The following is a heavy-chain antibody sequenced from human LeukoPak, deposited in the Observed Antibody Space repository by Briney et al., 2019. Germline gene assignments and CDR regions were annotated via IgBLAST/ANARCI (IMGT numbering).Heavy chain of an antibody. CDR1: GYTFTGYY. CDR2: INPNSGGT. Sequence: ASVKVSCKASGYTFTGYYMHWVRQAPGQGLEWMGWINPNSGGTNYAQKFQGRVTMTRDTSISTAYMELSRLRSDDTAVYYCARGTMVRGVIGINDYWGQGTLVTVSS. J-gene: IGHJ4*02. D-gene: IGHD3-10*01. V-gene: IGHV1-2*02. CDR3: ARGTMVRGVIGINDY.